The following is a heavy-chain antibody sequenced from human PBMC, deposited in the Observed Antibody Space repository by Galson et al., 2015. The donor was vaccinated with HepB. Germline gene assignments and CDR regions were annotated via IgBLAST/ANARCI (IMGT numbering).Heavy chain of an antibody. D-gene: IGHD6-13*01. V-gene: IGHV3-7*03. CDR1: GFTFSAYS. J-gene: IGHJ4*02. CDR2: IKQDGSEK. CDR3: ARAKRRGGSWYFDY. Sequence: SLRLSCAVSGFTFSAYSMNWVRLAPGKGLEWVANIKQDGSEKYYVDSVKGRFTISRDNAKNSLYLQMNSLRAEDTAVYYCARAKRRGGSWYFDYWGQGTLVTVSS.